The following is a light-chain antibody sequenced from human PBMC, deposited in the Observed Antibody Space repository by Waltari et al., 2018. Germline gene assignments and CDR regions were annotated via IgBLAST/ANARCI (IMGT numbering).Light chain of an antibody. V-gene: IGKV3-20*01. CDR1: QSVNNNY. J-gene: IGKJ4*01. Sequence: EIVLTQSPGTLSLSPGERATLSCRASQSVNNNYLAWYQQKPGQAPRLIIYGESTRATGIPDRFRGSGSGTDFTLTISRLEPEDFAAYYCQQYATSPGAFGGGTKVDIK. CDR3: QQYATSPGA. CDR2: GES.